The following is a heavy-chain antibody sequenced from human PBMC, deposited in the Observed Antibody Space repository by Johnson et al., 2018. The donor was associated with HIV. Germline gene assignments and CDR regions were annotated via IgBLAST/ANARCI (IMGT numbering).Heavy chain of an antibody. CDR2: IKQDGSEK. CDR1: RITFSRYW. Sequence: VQLVESGGGLVQPGGSLRFSCAASRITFSRYWMTWVRQAPGKGLEWVANIKQDGSEKYYVDSVKGRFTISRDNAKNSLYLQMNSLRAEDTAVYYCAREDGQFLEWLGVMWG. CDR3: AREDGQFLEWLGVM. J-gene: IGHJ1*01. V-gene: IGHV3-7*01. D-gene: IGHD3-3*01.